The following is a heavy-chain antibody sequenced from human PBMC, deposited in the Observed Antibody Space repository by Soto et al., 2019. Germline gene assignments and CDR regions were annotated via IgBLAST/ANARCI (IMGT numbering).Heavy chain of an antibody. D-gene: IGHD6-19*01. J-gene: IGHJ6*02. V-gene: IGHV3-23*01. CDR2: ISGSGGST. Sequence: LRLSCAASGFTFSSYAMSWVRQAPGKGLEWVSAISGSGGSTYYADSVKGRFTISRDNSKNTLYLQMNSLRAEDTAVYYCAKARSSGWLYYYGMDVWGQGTTVTVSS. CDR1: GFTFSSYA. CDR3: AKARSSGWLYYYGMDV.